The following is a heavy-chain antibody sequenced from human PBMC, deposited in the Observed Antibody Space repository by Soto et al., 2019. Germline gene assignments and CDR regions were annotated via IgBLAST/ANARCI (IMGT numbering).Heavy chain of an antibody. Sequence: ESGPTLVNPTQTLTLTCTFSGFSLSTSGMCVSWIRQPPGKALEWLALIDWDDDKYYSTSLKTRLTISKDTSKNQVVLTMTNMDPVDTATYYCARSTYYYDSSGYYTIDYWGQGTLVTVSS. CDR1: GFSLSTSGMC. CDR2: IDWDDDK. D-gene: IGHD3-22*01. V-gene: IGHV2-70*01. CDR3: ARSTYYYDSSGYYTIDY. J-gene: IGHJ4*02.